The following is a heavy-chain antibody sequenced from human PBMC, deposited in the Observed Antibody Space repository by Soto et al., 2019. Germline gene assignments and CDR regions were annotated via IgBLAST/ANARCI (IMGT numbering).Heavy chain of an antibody. V-gene: IGHV5-51*01. CDR1: GYSFTSYW. D-gene: IGHD2-15*01. Sequence: PGESLKISCKGSGYSFTSYWIGWVRQMPGKGLEWMGIIYPGDSDTRYSPSFQGQVTISADKSISTAYLQWSSLKASDTAMYYCARHVVVLVAIPYYYSNYIDVWYKGPTVTVFS. CDR2: IYPGDSDT. J-gene: IGHJ6*03. CDR3: ARHVVVLVAIPYYYSNYIDV.